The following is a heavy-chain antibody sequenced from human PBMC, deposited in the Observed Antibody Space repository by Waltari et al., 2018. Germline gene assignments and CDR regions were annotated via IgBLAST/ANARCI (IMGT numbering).Heavy chain of an antibody. CDR3: AKFRGMVQGSSLLFDY. D-gene: IGHD2-15*01. CDR2: ISNSGDST. CDR1: FTFSTYA. V-gene: IGHV3-23*01. J-gene: IGHJ4*02. Sequence: EVQLLESGGGLVQPGFTFSTYAMHWVRPAPGKGLEWLSTISNSGDSTYYADSVKGRFTISRDNSKNTMYLQMNSLRAEDTAVYYCAKFRGMVQGSSLLFDYWGQGALITVSS.